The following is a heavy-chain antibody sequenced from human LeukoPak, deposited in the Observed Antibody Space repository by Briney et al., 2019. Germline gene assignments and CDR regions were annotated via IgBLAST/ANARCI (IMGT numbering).Heavy chain of an antibody. Sequence: PGGSLRLSCVVSGFTFSSYWMTWVRQAPGKGLEWVAKIKHVGSEKFYVDSVKGRFTISRDNAKNSLYLQVSSLRAEDTAVYFCARGRAGLWFGELTVGTRTDYWGQGTLVTVSS. CDR2: IKHVGSEK. CDR1: GFTFSSYW. CDR3: ARGRAGLWFGELTVGTRTDY. V-gene: IGHV3-7*01. J-gene: IGHJ4*02. D-gene: IGHD3-10*01.